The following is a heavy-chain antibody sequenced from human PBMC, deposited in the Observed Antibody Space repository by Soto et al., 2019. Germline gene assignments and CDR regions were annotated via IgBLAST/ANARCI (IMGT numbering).Heavy chain of an antibody. CDR3: ARKNCGRDCYRVAFDI. Sequence: QVQLVQSGAEVKKPGSSVKVSCKASVGTFSSYAISWVRQAPGQGLEWMGGIIPVFGTANYAQKFQGRVTITADESTSTAYMELSSLRSEDTAVYYCARKNCGRDCYRVAFDIWGQGTMVTVSS. CDR1: VGTFSSYA. V-gene: IGHV1-69*12. J-gene: IGHJ3*02. D-gene: IGHD2-21*02. CDR2: IIPVFGTA.